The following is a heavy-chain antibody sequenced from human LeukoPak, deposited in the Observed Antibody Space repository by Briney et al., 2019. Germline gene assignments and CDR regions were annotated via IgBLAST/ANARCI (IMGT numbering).Heavy chain of an antibody. Sequence: PGGSLRLSCAASGFTFSNYAMSWVRYTPGKGLEWVSIIRGSDGSTYYADSVKGRFTTSRDNSKNTLYLEMNNLRAEDTALYYCAKARYTAGWYTFDYWGQGTQVTVSS. V-gene: IGHV3-23*01. D-gene: IGHD6-19*01. J-gene: IGHJ4*02. CDR2: IRGSDGST. CDR3: AKARYTAGWYTFDY. CDR1: GFTFSNYA.